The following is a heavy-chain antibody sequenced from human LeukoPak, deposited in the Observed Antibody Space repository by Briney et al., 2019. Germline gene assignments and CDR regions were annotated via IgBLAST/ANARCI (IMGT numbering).Heavy chain of an antibody. J-gene: IGHJ4*02. V-gene: IGHV1-2*06. D-gene: IGHD4-17*01. CDR3: AREYDDYGDYFDY. CDR1: GYTFTGYY. CDR2: INPNSGGT. Sequence: ASVKVSCKASGYTFTGYYMHWVRQAPGQGLEWMGRINPNSGGTNYAQKFQGRVTMTRDTSISTAYMELSKLRSDDTAVYYCAREYDDYGDYFDYWGQGTLVTVSS.